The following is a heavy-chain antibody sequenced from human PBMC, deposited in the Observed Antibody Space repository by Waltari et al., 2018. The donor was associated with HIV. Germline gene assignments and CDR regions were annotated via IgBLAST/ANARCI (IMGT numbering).Heavy chain of an antibody. V-gene: IGHV1-2*07. CDR1: GYTFSDYY. Sequence: QVQLVQSGAEVKKPGASVKVSCKASGYTFSDYYMHWVRQAPGQGLEWMGWINHNSGGTRYADKFQGRVTMTRDTSISTAYMELSRLRFDDTAVYYCARVFRGTVNYFDSRLGHWGQGTLVTVSS. CDR2: INHNSGGT. D-gene: IGHD3-22*01. CDR3: ARVFRGTVNYFDSRLGH. J-gene: IGHJ5*02.